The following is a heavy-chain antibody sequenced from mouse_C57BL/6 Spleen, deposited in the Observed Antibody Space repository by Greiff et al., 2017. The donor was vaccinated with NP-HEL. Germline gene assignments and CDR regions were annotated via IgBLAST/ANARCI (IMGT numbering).Heavy chain of an antibody. CDR3: ARRGTTVVLDY. V-gene: IGHV1-80*01. J-gene: IGHJ2*01. CDR2: IYPGDGDT. Sequence: QVQLQQSGAELVKPGASVKISCKASGYAFSSYWMNWVKQRPGKGLEWIGQIYPGDGDTNYNGKFKGKATLTADKSTSTAYMQLSSLTSEDSAVYFCARRGTTVVLDYWGQGTTLTVSS. CDR1: GYAFSSYW. D-gene: IGHD1-1*01.